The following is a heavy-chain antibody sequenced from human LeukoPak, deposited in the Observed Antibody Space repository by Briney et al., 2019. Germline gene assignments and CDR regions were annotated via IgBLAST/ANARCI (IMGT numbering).Heavy chain of an antibody. Sequence: PSETLSLTCAVYGGSVSGYYWSWIRQPPGKGLEWIGEINHSGSTNYNPSLKSRVTISVDTSKNQFSLKLSSVTAADTAVYYCAREMVRPGGAKDDYWGQGTLVTVSS. J-gene: IGHJ4*02. CDR2: INHSGST. CDR3: AREMVRPGGAKDDY. D-gene: IGHD3-10*01. V-gene: IGHV4-34*01. CDR1: GGSVSGYY.